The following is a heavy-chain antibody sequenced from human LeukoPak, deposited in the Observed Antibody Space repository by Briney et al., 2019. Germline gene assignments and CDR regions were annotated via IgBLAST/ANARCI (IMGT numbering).Heavy chain of an antibody. CDR3: ARDHDSSSCPYFDY. CDR1: GFTFSSYS. V-gene: IGHV3-21*01. J-gene: IGHJ4*02. Sequence: GGSLRLSCAASGFTFSSYSMNWVRQAPGKGLEWVSSISSSSSYIYYADSVKGRFTISRDNAKNSLYLQMNSLRAEDTAVYYCARDHDSSSCPYFDYWGQGTLVTVSS. CDR2: ISSSSSYI. D-gene: IGHD6-13*01.